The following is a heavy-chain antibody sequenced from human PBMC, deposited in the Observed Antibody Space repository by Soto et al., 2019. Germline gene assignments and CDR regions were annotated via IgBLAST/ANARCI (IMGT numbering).Heavy chain of an antibody. D-gene: IGHD2-15*01. J-gene: IGHJ3*02. CDR2: IHFSGST. V-gene: IGHV4-59*01. CDR1: GGSISSYY. CDR3: ARGGRMVAARVAFDI. Sequence: QVQLQESGPGLVKPSETLSLTCSVSGGSISSYYWSWLRQPPGKGLDWIGYIHFSGSTNYNPSLKSRVTISIDTSKNQFSLKLNSVTAADTAVYYCARGGRMVAARVAFDIWGQGSMVTVTS.